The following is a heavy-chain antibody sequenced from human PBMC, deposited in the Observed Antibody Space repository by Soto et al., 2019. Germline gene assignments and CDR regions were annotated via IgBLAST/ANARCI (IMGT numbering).Heavy chain of an antibody. CDR2: AYYRSQWYY. Sequence: SQTLSLTCAISGDSVSSSSAAWNGIRQSPSRGLEWLGRAYYRSQWYYDSAVSVRRRITVIPDTSKNQFSLQLNSVTPEDTAVNYCAREDAVGGWFEQYHYFYCGMDVWGEGTTVTLGS. D-gene: IGHD6-19*01. J-gene: IGHJ6*04. CDR3: AREDAVGGWFEQYHYFYCGMDV. V-gene: IGHV6-1*01. CDR1: GDSVSSSSAA.